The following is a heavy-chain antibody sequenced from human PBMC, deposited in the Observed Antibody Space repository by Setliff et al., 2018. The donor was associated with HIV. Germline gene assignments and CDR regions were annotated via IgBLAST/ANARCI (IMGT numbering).Heavy chain of an antibody. Sequence: ASVKVSCKASGYTFTSYYMHWVRQAPGQGLEWMGIINPSGGSTTYAQKFQGRVTMTRDTSTSTVHMELSSLRSEDTAVYYCARDAVDYTAYYYSYMDVCGKGTTVTVSS. CDR2: INPSGGST. CDR3: ARDAVDYTAYYYSYMDV. J-gene: IGHJ6*03. D-gene: IGHD4-4*01. CDR1: GYTFTSYY. V-gene: IGHV1-46*01.